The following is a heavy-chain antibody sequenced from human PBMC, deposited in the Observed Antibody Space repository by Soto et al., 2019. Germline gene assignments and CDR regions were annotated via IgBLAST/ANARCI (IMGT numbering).Heavy chain of an antibody. J-gene: IGHJ6*02. CDR1: GFTFSSYS. V-gene: IGHV3-21*01. CDR2: ISSSSSYI. CDR3: ARMGLHYYYGMDV. Sequence: GGSLRLSCAASGFTFSSYSMNWVRQAPGKGLEWVSSISSSSSYIYYADSVKGRSTISRDNAKNSLYLQMNSLRAEDTAVYYCARMGLHYYYGMDVWGQGTTVTVSS. D-gene: IGHD3-16*01.